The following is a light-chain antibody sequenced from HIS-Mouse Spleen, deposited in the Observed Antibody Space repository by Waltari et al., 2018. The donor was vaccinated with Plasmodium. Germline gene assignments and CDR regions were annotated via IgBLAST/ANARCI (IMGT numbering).Light chain of an antibody. V-gene: IGLV3-1*01. CDR2: QDS. CDR1: KLGSTY. J-gene: IGLJ2*01. Sequence: SYELTQPPSVSVSPGQTASITCSGDKLGSTYACWYQQKPGQSPVLVIYQDSKRPSGIPERFSGSNSGNTATLTISRTQAMDEADYYCQAWDSSTVVFGGGTKLTVL. CDR3: QAWDSSTVV.